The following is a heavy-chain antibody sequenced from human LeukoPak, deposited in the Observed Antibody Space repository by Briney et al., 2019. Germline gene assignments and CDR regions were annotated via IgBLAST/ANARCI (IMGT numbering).Heavy chain of an antibody. D-gene: IGHD6-13*01. CDR3: ATNSPGFSSSWYVY. V-gene: IGHV4-39*07. CDR2: IYYSGST. Sequence: SETLSLTCTVSGGSLSSSSYYWGWIRQPPGKGLEWIGSIYYSGSTYYNPSLKSRVTISVDTSKNQFSLKLSSVTAADTAVYYCATNSPGFSSSWYVYWGQGTLVTVSS. CDR1: GGSLSSSSYY. J-gene: IGHJ4*02.